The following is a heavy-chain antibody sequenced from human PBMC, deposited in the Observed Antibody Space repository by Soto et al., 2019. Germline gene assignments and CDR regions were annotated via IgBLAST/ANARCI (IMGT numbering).Heavy chain of an antibody. CDR1: GGTFSSYA. V-gene: IGHV1-69*13. CDR2: IIPIFGTA. D-gene: IGHD2-8*01. J-gene: IGHJ5*02. CDR3: ARHCTNGVCYKGGYNWFDP. Sequence: SVKVSCKASGGTFSSYAISWVRQAPGQGLEWMGGIIPIFGTANYAQKFQGRVTITADESTSTAYMELSSLRSEDTAVYYCARHCTNGVCYKGGYNWFDPWGQGTLVTVSS.